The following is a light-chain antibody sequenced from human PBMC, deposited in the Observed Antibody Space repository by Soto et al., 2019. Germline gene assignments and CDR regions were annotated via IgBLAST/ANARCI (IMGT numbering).Light chain of an antibody. CDR3: QQRSNWPIT. Sequence: EMVLTQSPATLSVSPLEIATLSCMASQNVNSYVAWYQQKPGQAPRLLIYHASTRATGIPARFSGSGSGTEFTLTISRLEPQDFAVYYCQQRSNWPITFGEGTRVEIK. J-gene: IGKJ5*01. CDR2: HAS. CDR1: QNVNSY. V-gene: IGKV3-11*01.